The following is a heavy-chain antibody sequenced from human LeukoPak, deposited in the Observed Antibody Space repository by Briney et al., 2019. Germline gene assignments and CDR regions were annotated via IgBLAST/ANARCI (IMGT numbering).Heavy chain of an antibody. CDR2: INHSGST. V-gene: IGHV4-34*01. CDR1: GGSFSGYY. CDR3: ASDRIEVDAFDI. Sequence: SETMSLTCAVYGGSFSGYYWNWIRQPPGKGLEWIGEINHSGSTNYNSSLKSRVTISVDTSKNQFSLKLSSVTAADTAVYYCASDRIEVDAFDIWGQGTMVTVSS. J-gene: IGHJ3*02. D-gene: IGHD2-15*01.